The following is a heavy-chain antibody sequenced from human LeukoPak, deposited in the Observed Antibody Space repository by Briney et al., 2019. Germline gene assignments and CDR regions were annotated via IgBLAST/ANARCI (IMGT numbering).Heavy chain of an antibody. V-gene: IGHV3-21*01. CDR2: ISSSSSYI. J-gene: IGHJ4*02. Sequence: PGGSLRLSCAASGFTYSSYSMNWVRQAPGKGLEWVSSISSSSSYIYYADSVKGRFTISRDNAKNLLHLQLNSLRADGTAVYYRAREYRGSYRIRHFDYWGQGTLVTVSS. CDR3: AREYRGSYRIRHFDY. D-gene: IGHD1-26*01. CDR1: GFTYSSYS.